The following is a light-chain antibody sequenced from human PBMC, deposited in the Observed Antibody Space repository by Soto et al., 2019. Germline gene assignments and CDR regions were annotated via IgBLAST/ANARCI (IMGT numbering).Light chain of an antibody. CDR3: ASWDDSVHGSIWV. Sequence: QSVLTQPPSVSGTAGQKVTISCSGASSNIGSNAVNWYQQLPGTAPKLLLYGNNQRPSGVPDRFSGSQSGTSASLAISGLQFDDEAEYYCASWDDSVHGSIWVFGGGTKLTVL. J-gene: IGLJ3*02. CDR2: GNN. CDR1: SSNIGSNA. V-gene: IGLV1-44*01.